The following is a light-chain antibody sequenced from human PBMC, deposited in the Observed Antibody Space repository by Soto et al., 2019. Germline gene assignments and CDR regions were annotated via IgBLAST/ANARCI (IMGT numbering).Light chain of an antibody. V-gene: IGKV3-20*01. J-gene: IGKJ2*01. CDR2: GAS. CDR1: QSVNSNY. Sequence: DIVLTQSPGTLSLSPGERATLSCRASQSVNSNYLAWYQQKPGQAPRLLILGASTRATGISDRFRGSGSGTDFTLTINRLEPEDFAVYCCQQYGRTFGQGTKVDI. CDR3: QQYGRT.